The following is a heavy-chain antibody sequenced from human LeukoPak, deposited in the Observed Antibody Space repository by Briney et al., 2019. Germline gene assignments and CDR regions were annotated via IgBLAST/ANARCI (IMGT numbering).Heavy chain of an antibody. CDR2: ITKGGATV. V-gene: IGHV3-48*03. J-gene: IGHJ5*02. D-gene: IGHD6-19*01. CDR1: GFTLSNYE. CDR3: ARLSVAGTRRFDL. Sequence: GGSLRLSCATFGFTLSNYEMNWVRLTPGKGLEWISYITKGGATVLYAESVKGRFTISRDNANNSLYLQMNSLRAEDTAFYFCARLSVAGTRRFDLWGQGTLVTVSS.